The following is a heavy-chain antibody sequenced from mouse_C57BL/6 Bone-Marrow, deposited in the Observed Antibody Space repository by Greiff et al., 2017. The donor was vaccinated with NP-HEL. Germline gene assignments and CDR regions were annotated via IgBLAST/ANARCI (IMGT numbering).Heavy chain of an antibody. V-gene: IGHV1-80*01. Sequence: VQLKQSGAELVKPGASVKISCKASGYEFSSYWMNWVKQRPGKGLEWIGQIYPGDGDTNYNGKFKGKATLTADKSSSTAYMQLSSLTSEDSAVYFCARRGNYDYDDLDYWGQGTTLTVSS. CDR3: ARRGNYDYDDLDY. J-gene: IGHJ2*01. D-gene: IGHD2-4*01. CDR2: IYPGDGDT. CDR1: GYEFSSYW.